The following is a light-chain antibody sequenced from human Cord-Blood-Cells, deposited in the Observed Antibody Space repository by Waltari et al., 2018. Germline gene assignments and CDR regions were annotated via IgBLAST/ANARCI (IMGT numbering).Light chain of an antibody. V-gene: IGLV2-11*01. CDR3: CSYAGSYTWV. J-gene: IGLJ3*02. CDR1: SRDVGGYNY. CDR2: DVS. Sequence: QSALTQPRPVSGSPGQSLTISCTGTSRDVGGYNYVSWYQHHPGKAPKLMIYDVSKRPSGVPDRFSGSKSGNTASLTISGLQAEDEADYYCCSYAGSYTWVFGGGTKLTVL.